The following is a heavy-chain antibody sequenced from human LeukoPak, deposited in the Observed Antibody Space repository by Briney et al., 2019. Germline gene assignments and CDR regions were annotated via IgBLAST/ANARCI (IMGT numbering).Heavy chain of an antibody. CDR1: GYTFTSYD. J-gene: IGHJ4*02. Sequence: ASVKVSCKASGYTFTSYDINWVRQATGQGLEWMGWMSPKSGNTGYAQKFQGRVTMASNTAISTAYMELSSLRSEDTAVYYCVRTPPNWGADYWGQGTLVTVSS. D-gene: IGHD7-27*01. CDR3: VRTPPNWGADY. CDR2: MSPKSGNT. V-gene: IGHV1-8*01.